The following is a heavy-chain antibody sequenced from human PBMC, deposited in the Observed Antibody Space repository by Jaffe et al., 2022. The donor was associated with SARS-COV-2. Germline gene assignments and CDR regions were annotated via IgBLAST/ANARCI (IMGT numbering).Heavy chain of an antibody. CDR3: ARGGTHYDILTGYYYYMDV. CDR1: GGSISSYY. CDR2: IYYSGST. V-gene: IGHV4-59*01. D-gene: IGHD3-9*01. J-gene: IGHJ6*03. Sequence: QVQLQESGPGLVKPSETLSLTCTVSGGSISSYYWSWIRQPPGKGLEWIGYIYYSGSTNYNPSLKSRVTISVDTSKNQFSLKLSSVTAADTAVYYCARGGTHYDILTGYYYYMDVWGKGTTVTVSS.